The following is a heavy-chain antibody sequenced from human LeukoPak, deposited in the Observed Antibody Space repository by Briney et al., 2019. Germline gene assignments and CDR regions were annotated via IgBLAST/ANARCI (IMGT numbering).Heavy chain of an antibody. D-gene: IGHD6-19*01. CDR1: GYTFTSYY. CDR3: ARAGTLEPVAGTFDY. CDR2: INPSGGST. V-gene: IGHV1-46*01. Sequence: ASVKVSCKASGYTFTSYYMHWVRQAPGQGLEWMGIINPSGGSTSYAQKFQGRVTMTRDTSTSTVYMELSSLRSEDTAVYYCARAGTLEPVAGTFDYWGQGTLVTVSS. J-gene: IGHJ4*02.